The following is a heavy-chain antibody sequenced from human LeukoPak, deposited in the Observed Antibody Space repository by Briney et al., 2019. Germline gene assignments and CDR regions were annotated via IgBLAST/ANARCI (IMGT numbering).Heavy chain of an antibody. V-gene: IGHV1-69*05. Sequence: PGGSLRLSCAASGGTFTSYSITWVRQAPGQGLEWMGEIIPIFGAEEYIQKFQGRVTITTDESASTAYLEVNSLTSEDTAVYYCSAAAPAQWVALGFDYWGQGTLVTVSS. D-gene: IGHD6-19*01. CDR2: IIPIFGAE. CDR3: SAAAPAQWVALGFDY. J-gene: IGHJ4*02. CDR1: GGTFTSYS.